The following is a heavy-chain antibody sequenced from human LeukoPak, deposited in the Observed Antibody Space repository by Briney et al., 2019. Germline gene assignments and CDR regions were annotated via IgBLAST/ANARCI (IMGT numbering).Heavy chain of an antibody. J-gene: IGHJ4*02. CDR1: GFTFSSYW. Sequence: GGSLRLSCAASGFTFSSYWMHWVRQAPGKGLVWVSRINTDGSSTSYADSVKGRFTISRDNAKNTLYLQMNSLRAEDTAVYYCARDPAPAYYDILTGYYPSSGFWGQGTLVTVSS. D-gene: IGHD3-9*01. CDR2: INTDGSST. CDR3: ARDPAPAYYDILTGYYPSSGF. V-gene: IGHV3-74*01.